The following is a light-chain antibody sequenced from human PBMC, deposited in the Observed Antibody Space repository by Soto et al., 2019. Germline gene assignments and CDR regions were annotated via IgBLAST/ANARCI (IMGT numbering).Light chain of an antibody. CDR2: GAS. V-gene: IGKV3-20*01. J-gene: IGKJ1*01. Sequence: EIVLTQSPGTLSLSPGERATISCRASQSVSSSYLAWYQQKPGHAPRLLIYGASSRATGIPDRFSGSGSGTDFTLTISRLEPEDFAGYYCQQYGSSPLTFGQGTKVDIK. CDR1: QSVSSSY. CDR3: QQYGSSPLT.